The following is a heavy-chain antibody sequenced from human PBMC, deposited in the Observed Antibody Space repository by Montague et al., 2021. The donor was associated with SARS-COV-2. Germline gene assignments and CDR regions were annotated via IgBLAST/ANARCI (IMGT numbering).Heavy chain of an antibody. D-gene: IGHD5-18*01. J-gene: IGHJ3*01. CDR1: GFSVSSKY. Sequence: SLRLSCAASGFSVSSKYMTWVRQPPGKGLEWVSTIYSGDTAYYADSVQGRFTISRDHSKNTVFLQMNSLRAEDTALYYCATFYVDTVSVTNAFDLWGQGTLVYVSS. CDR2: IYSGDTA. CDR3: ATFYVDTVSVTNAFDL. V-gene: IGHV3-53*01.